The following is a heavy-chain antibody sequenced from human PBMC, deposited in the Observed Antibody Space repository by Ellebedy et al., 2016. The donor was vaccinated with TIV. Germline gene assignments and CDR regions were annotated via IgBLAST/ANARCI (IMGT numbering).Heavy chain of an antibody. Sequence: ASVKVSXXASGYTFISFDINWVRQATGQGLEWMGWMNPNSGNTGYAQKFQGRVTMTRNTSISTAYMELSSLRSEDTAVYYCAREKYCSSTSCYWADAFDIWGQGTMVTVSS. CDR3: AREKYCSSTSCYWADAFDI. CDR1: GYTFISFD. V-gene: IGHV1-8*01. J-gene: IGHJ3*02. D-gene: IGHD2-2*01. CDR2: MNPNSGNT.